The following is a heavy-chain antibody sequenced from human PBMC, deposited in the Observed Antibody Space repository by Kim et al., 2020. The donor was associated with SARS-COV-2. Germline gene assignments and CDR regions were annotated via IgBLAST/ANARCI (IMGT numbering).Heavy chain of an antibody. D-gene: IGHD3-10*01. CDR3: AREEERFGELSGFDP. V-gene: IGHV3-30*01. J-gene: IGHJ5*02. Sequence: ADPVEGRFTISRDNSKNTLYLQMNSLRAEDTAVYYCAREEERFGELSGFDPWGQGTLVTVSS.